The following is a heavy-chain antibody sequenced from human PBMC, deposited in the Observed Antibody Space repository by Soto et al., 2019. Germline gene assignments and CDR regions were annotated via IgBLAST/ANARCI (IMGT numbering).Heavy chain of an antibody. D-gene: IGHD2-21*01. CDR2: IIPMVGRA. Sequence: SVKVSCKASGGTFSRYIINWVRQAPGQGLEWMGGIIPMVGRANSAQKFQGRVSIIADDSTSTSYMELSSLNSEDTAVYYCASSDGYHDYSDNWGLGTLVTVSS. CDR1: GGTFSRYI. CDR3: ASSDGYHDYSDN. V-gene: IGHV1-69*13. J-gene: IGHJ4*02.